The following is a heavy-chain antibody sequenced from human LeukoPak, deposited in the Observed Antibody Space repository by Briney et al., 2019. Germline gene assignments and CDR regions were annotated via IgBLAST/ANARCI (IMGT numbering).Heavy chain of an antibody. J-gene: IGHJ4*02. CDR1: GFTFSSYS. Sequence: GGSLRLSCAASGFTFSSYSMNWVRQAPGKGLEWVSSISSSSSYIYYADSVKGRFTISRDNAKNSLYLQMNSLRAEDTAVYYCAAELQDYGDYVFDYWGQGTLVTVSS. CDR2: ISSSSSYI. V-gene: IGHV3-21*01. CDR3: AAELQDYGDYVFDY. D-gene: IGHD4-17*01.